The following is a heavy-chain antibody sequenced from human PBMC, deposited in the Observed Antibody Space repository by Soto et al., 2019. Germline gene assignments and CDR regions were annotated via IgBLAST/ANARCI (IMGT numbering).Heavy chain of an antibody. CDR1: GGSISSGGYY. CDR2: FYYSGST. J-gene: IGHJ4*02. D-gene: IGHD7-27*01. Sequence: QVQLQESGPGLVKPSQTLSLTCTVSGGSISSGGYYWSWIRQHPGKGLEWIGHFYYSGSTYYNPSLKSRVTMSVDTSKNQFSLRLSSVTAADTAMYFCARLWGMTPDYRGQGTLLSVSS. V-gene: IGHV4-31*03. CDR3: ARLWGMTPDY.